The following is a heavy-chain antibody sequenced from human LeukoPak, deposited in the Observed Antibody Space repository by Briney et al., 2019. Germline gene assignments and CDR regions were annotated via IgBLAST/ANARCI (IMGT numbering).Heavy chain of an antibody. CDR3: VRELVVGPAEYFQH. V-gene: IGHV3-7*01. CDR2: IKEDGSEK. D-gene: IGHD2-8*02. CDR1: GFTFSSYS. Sequence: GGSLRLSCAASGFTFSSYSMNWVRQAPGKGPEWVANIKEDGSEKYCVDSVKGRFTISRDNAKNSLHLQMNSLRAEDMAMYYCVRELVVGPAEYFQHWGRGTLVTVSS. J-gene: IGHJ1*01.